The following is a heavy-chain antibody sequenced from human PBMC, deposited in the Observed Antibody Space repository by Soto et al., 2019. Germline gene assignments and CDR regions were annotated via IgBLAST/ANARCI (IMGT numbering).Heavy chain of an antibody. CDR3: ARTHYGDYMYDY. V-gene: IGHV4-30-2*01. Sequence: SETLSLTCAVSGGSISSGGYSWSWIRQPPGKGLEWIGYIYHSGSTYYNPSLKSRVTISVDRSKNQFSLKLSSVTAADTAVYYCARTHYGDYMYDYWGQGTLVTVSS. CDR1: GGSISSGGYS. D-gene: IGHD4-17*01. J-gene: IGHJ4*02. CDR2: IYHSGST.